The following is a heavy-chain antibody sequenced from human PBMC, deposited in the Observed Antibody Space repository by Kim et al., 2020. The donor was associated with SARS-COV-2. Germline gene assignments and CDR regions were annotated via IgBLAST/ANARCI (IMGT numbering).Heavy chain of an antibody. Sequence: GGSLRLSCAGSGFTFRNYGIHWVRQAPGKGLEWVAIIWYYGSNKYYADSVKGRFTISRDNSKDTVYLQMSSLRAEDTAIYYCARGDGSGSSYFDLWGQGTLVTVTS. J-gene: IGHJ4*02. CDR1: GFTFRNYG. D-gene: IGHD3-3*01. CDR3: ARGDGSGSSYFDL. CDR2: IWYYGSNK. V-gene: IGHV3-33*01.